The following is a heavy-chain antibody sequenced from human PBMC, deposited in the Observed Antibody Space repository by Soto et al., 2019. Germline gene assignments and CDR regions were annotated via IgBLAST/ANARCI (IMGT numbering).Heavy chain of an antibody. J-gene: IGHJ6*03. CDR1: GGTFSSYA. CDR2: IIPIFGTA. Sequence: SVKVSCKASGGTFSSYAISWVRQAPGQGLEWMGGIIPIFGTANYAQKFQGRATITADESTSTAYMELSSLRSEDTAEYYCAGTRAGGGGRNYMDVWGKGTTVTVSS. V-gene: IGHV1-69*13. D-gene: IGHD3-16*01. CDR3: AGTRAGGGGRNYMDV.